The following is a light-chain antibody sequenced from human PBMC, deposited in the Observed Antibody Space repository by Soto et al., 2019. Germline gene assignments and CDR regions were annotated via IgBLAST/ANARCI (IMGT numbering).Light chain of an antibody. CDR1: QAVNSW. CDR3: LQHKSYPWT. Sequence: DNQLTQSPSSISASVGDRVTITCRASQAVNSWLAWFQQKPGMAPKLVIYDVSSLQSGVPSRFSGDGSGTEFTLTISSLQSEDFATYFCLQHKSYPWTFGQGTKVDI. V-gene: IGKV1-17*03. J-gene: IGKJ1*01. CDR2: DVS.